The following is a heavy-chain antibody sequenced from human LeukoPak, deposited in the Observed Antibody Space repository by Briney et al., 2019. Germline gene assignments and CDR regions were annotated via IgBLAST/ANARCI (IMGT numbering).Heavy chain of an antibody. D-gene: IGHD6-19*01. CDR2: TSYNGNNN. CDR3: ARALNSAWHNIDH. J-gene: IGHJ5*02. V-gene: IGHV3-30*04. Sequence: PGRSLRLSCAASRFTFSTYALHWVRQAPGKGLEWVAVTSYNGNNNYYTDSVKGRFTISRDNSKNTLYLQMNSLRVEDTAVYHCARALNSAWHNIDHWGQGTLVTVPS. CDR1: RFTFSTYA.